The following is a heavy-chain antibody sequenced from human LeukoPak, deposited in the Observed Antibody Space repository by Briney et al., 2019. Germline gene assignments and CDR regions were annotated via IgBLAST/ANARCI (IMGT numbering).Heavy chain of an antibody. CDR2: IYYSGST. Sequence: PSETLSLTCTVSGGSISSGGYYWSWIRQHPGKGLEWIGYIYYSGSTNYNPSLKSRVTISVDTSKNQFSLKLSSVTAADTAVYYCATELTGGRGVDYWGQGALVTVSS. CDR1: GGSISSGGYY. CDR3: ATELTGGRGVDY. J-gene: IGHJ4*02. D-gene: IGHD2-8*02. V-gene: IGHV4-61*08.